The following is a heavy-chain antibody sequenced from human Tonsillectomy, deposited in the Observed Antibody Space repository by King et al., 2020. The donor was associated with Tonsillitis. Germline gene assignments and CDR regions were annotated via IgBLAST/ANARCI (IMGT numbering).Heavy chain of an antibody. CDR2: IKQYGSEK. D-gene: IGHD3-22*01. CDR1: GFTFSSYW. Sequence: QLVQSGGGLVQPGGSLRLSCAASGFTFSSYWMSWVRQAPGKGLEWVANIKQYGSEKYYVDSVKGRFTISRDNAKNSLYLQMNSLRAEDTAVYYCVRYYDGSGPSDAFDIWGQGTMVTGSS. J-gene: IGHJ3*02. V-gene: IGHV3-7*03. CDR3: VRYYDGSGPSDAFDI.